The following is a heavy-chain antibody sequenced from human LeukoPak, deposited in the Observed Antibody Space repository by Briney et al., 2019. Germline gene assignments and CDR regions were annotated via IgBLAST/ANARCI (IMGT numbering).Heavy chain of an antibody. CDR1: GYTFTSYG. Sequence: ASVKVSCKASGYTFTSYGISWVRQAPGQGLEWMGWISAYNGNTNYAQKLQGRVTMTTDTSTSTAYMELRSLRSDDTAVYYCAREGNSWYFYYYYYYGMDVWGQGTTVTVSS. J-gene: IGHJ6*02. CDR3: AREGNSWYFYYYYYYGMDV. CDR2: ISAYNGNT. V-gene: IGHV1-18*01. D-gene: IGHD6-13*01.